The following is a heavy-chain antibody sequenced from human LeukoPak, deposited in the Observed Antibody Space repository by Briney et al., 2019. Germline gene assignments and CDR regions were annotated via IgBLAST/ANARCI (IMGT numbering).Heavy chain of an antibody. CDR2: IYYSGST. Sequence: SETLSLTCTVSGGSISSSSYDWGWIRQPPGKGLEWIRSIYYSGSTYYNPSLKSRVTISVDTSKNQFSLKLSSVTAADTAVYYCARHVSSAYYLDAFDIWGQGTMVTVSS. CDR3: ARHVSSAYYLDAFDI. J-gene: IGHJ3*02. CDR1: GGSISSSSYD. V-gene: IGHV4-39*01. D-gene: IGHD3-22*01.